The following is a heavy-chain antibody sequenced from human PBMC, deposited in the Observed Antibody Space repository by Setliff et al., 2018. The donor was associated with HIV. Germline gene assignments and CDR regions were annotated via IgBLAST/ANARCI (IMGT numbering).Heavy chain of an antibody. D-gene: IGHD3-22*01. J-gene: IGHJ4*01. CDR2: INPNKGGT. V-gene: IGHV1-2*02. Sequence: ASVKVSCKASGYTFTGYYMHWVRQAPGQGLEWMGWINPNKGGTNYAQKFQGRVTMTRDTSISTAYMELSRLGSDDSAVYYCAGDYYDSCGYIFFPGLPDFWGQGTLVTVSS. CDR3: AGDYYDSCGYIFFPGLPDF. CDR1: GYTFTGYY.